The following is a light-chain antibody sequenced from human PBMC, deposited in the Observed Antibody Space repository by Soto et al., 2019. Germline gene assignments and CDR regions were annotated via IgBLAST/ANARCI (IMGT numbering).Light chain of an antibody. CDR2: GAT. CDR3: QQSYNFLFT. V-gene: IGKV1-39*01. CDR1: QSISRY. Sequence: DIQMTQSPSSLSASVGDTVTITCRASQSISRYLKWYQQKPGKAPNLLIYGATRLQSGVPSRFSGSGSATDLTLTISSLQPEDFATYFCQQSYNFLFTFGPGTKVDIK. J-gene: IGKJ3*01.